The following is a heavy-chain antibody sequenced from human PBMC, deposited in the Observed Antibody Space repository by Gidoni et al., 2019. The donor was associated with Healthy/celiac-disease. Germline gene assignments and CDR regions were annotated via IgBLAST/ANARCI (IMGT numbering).Heavy chain of an antibody. Sequence: QVQLVESGGGVVQPGRSLRLSCAASGFTFSSSGMHWVRQAPGKGLEWVAVIWYDGSNKYYADSVKGRFTISRDNSKNTLYLQMNSLRAEDTAVYYCARDQVVWFGELFDGMDVWGQGTTVTVSS. CDR2: IWYDGSNK. CDR1: GFTFSSSG. CDR3: ARDQVVWFGELFDGMDV. J-gene: IGHJ6*02. V-gene: IGHV3-33*01. D-gene: IGHD3-10*01.